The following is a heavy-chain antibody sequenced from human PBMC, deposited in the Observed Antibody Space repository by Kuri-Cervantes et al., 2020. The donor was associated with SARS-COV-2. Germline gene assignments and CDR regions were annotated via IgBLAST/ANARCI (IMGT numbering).Heavy chain of an antibody. J-gene: IGHJ5*02. V-gene: IGHV1-2*04. CDR3: TRAERGYSSNWFDP. CDR1: GYTFTGYY. CDR2: INPNSGGT. D-gene: IGHD6-13*01. Sequence: ASVKVSCKASGYTFTGYYMHWVRQAPGQGLEWMGWINPNSGGTNYAQKFQGWVTMTRDTSISTAYMELSRLRSDDTAVYYCTRAERGYSSNWFDPWGQGTLVTVSS.